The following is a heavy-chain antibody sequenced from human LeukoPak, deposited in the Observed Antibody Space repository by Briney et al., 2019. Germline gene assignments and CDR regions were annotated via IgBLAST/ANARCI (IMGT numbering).Heavy chain of an antibody. J-gene: IGHJ4*02. CDR1: GFTFSSYS. D-gene: IGHD1-26*01. Sequence: PGGSLRLSCAASGFTFSSYSMNWVRQAPGKGLEWVSYISSSSSTIYYADSVKGRFTISRDNAKNSLYLQMNSLRAEDTAVYYCARGGSYGGHDYWGQGALVTVSS. CDR2: ISSSSSTI. V-gene: IGHV3-48*01. CDR3: ARGGSYGGHDY.